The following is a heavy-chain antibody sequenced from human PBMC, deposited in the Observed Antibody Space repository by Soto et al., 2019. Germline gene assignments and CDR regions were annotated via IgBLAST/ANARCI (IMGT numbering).Heavy chain of an antibody. J-gene: IGHJ4*02. CDR1: GYTFTGYY. CDR2: INPNSGGT. Sequence: GASVKVSCKASGYTFTGYYMHWVRQAPGQGLEWMGWINPNSGGTNYAQKFQGRVTMTRDTSISTAYMELSRLRSDDTAVYCCARSRLEAYYFDYWGQGTLVTVSS. D-gene: IGHD1-1*01. V-gene: IGHV1-2*02. CDR3: ARSRLEAYYFDY.